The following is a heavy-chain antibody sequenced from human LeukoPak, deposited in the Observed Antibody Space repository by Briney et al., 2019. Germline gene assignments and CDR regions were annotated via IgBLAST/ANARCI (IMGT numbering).Heavy chain of an antibody. Sequence: KSSETLSLTCAVYGGSFSAYYWSWIRQPPGKGLEWIGEVNHSGSTNYNPSLKSRVTISVDTSKNQFSLKLSSVTAADTAVYYCASLDCSGGSCYSHFDYWGQGTLVTVSS. CDR1: GGSFSAYY. CDR2: VNHSGST. J-gene: IGHJ4*02. D-gene: IGHD2-15*01. V-gene: IGHV4-34*01. CDR3: ASLDCSGGSCYSHFDY.